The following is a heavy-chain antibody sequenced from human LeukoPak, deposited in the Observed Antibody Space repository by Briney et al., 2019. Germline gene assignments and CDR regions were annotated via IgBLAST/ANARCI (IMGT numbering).Heavy chain of an antibody. D-gene: IGHD3-22*01. J-gene: IGHJ4*02. Sequence: SETLSLTCAVSGGSTSSGGYSWSWIRQPPGKGLEWIGYIYHSGSTYYNPSLKSRVTISVDRSKNQFSLKLSSVTAADTAVYYCARTHLDYYDSSGYEYYFDYWGQGTLVTVSS. V-gene: IGHV4-30-2*01. CDR3: ARTHLDYYDSSGYEYYFDY. CDR2: IYHSGST. CDR1: GGSTSSGGYS.